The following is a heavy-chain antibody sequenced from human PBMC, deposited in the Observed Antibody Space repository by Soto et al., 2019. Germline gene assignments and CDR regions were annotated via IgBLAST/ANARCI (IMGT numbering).Heavy chain of an antibody. CDR2: IYSGGST. CDR3: ARPYYDILTGYYTALGY. Sequence: EVQLVESGGGLVQPGGSLRLSCAASGFTVSSNYMSWVRQAPGKGLEWVSVIYSGGSTYYADSVKGRFTISRHNSKNTLYLQMNSLRAKDTAVYYCARPYYDILTGYYTALGYWGQGTLVTVSS. D-gene: IGHD3-9*01. CDR1: GFTVSSNY. J-gene: IGHJ4*02. V-gene: IGHV3-53*04.